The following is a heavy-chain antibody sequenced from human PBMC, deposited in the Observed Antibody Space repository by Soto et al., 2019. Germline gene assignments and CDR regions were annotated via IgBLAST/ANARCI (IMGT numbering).Heavy chain of an antibody. D-gene: IGHD3-3*01. CDR1: GGSISSYY. V-gene: IGHV4-59*01. Sequence: SETLSLTCTVSGGSISSYYWSWIRQPPGKGLEWIGYIYYSGSTNYNPSLKSRVTISADTSKNQFSLKLSSVTAADTAVYYCARGLWSGYYYYYYGMDVWGQGTTVTVSS. CDR2: IYYSGST. CDR3: ARGLWSGYYYYYYGMDV. J-gene: IGHJ6*02.